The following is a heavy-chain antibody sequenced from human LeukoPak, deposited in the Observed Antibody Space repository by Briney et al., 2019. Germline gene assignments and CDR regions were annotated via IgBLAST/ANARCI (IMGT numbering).Heavy chain of an antibody. V-gene: IGHV4-59*08. CDR1: GGSISSYY. D-gene: IGHD5-24*01. J-gene: IGHJ4*02. CDR2: IYYSGST. Sequence: SETLSLTCTVSGGSISSYYWSWIRQPPGKGLEWIGYIYYSGSTNYNPSLKSRVTISIDTSKNQFSLKLSSVIAADTAVYYCARMGGYNIFDYWGQGTLVTVPS. CDR3: ARMGGYNIFDY.